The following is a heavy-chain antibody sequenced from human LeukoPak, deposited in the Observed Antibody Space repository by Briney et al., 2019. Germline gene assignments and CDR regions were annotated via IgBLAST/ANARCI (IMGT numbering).Heavy chain of an antibody. CDR3: ARPTYCGSNCYFNFDY. J-gene: IGHJ4*02. V-gene: IGHV1-2*02. CDR2: IKPNSGVT. D-gene: IGHD2-21*02. CDR1: GYTFATYF. Sequence: ASVKVSCKTSGYTFATYFMHWVRQAPGQGFEWMGYIKPNSGVTNYAQKFRGRVTMTWDTSISTAYIELSGLTSDDTAIYYCARPTYCGSNCYFNFDYWGQGTLVTVSS.